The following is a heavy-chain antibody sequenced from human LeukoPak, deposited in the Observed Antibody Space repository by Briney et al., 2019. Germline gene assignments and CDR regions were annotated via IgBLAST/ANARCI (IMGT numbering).Heavy chain of an antibody. CDR2: IFYSGCT. J-gene: IGHJ4*01. CDR1: GGSQSSGYYY. D-gene: IGHD5-12*01. CDR3: ARDDVATTGHFDC. Sequence: SEPLSLPCTVSGGSQSSGYYYWSWIRLPPGMGLEWIVCIFYSGCTDYNSSLKSRVTISLDTSKNQFSLKLSSVTAADTAVYYCARDDVATTGHFDCWGQGTLVSVSS. V-gene: IGHV4-61*01.